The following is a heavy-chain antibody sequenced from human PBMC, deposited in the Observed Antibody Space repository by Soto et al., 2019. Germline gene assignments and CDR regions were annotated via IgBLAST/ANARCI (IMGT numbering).Heavy chain of an antibody. CDR2: INHSGST. Sequence: SETLSLTCAVYCESFNEYYWNWIRQTPETGLEWIGEINHSGSTNYNPSLKSRVTVSVDTSKNQFSLYLNSVTAADTAVFYCARRASRSTLDYWGPGILVTVSS. V-gene: IGHV4-34*01. D-gene: IGHD3-16*01. J-gene: IGHJ4*02. CDR1: CESFNEYY. CDR3: ARRASRSTLDY.